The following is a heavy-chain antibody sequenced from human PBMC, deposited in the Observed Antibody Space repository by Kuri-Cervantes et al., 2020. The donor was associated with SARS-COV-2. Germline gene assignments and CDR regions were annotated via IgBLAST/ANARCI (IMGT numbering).Heavy chain of an antibody. J-gene: IGHJ4*02. CDR1: GFTFSSYS. Sequence: GESLKISCAASGFTFSSYSMNWVRQAPGKELEWVSTITDNGDRSYYAGPVKGRFVISRDNSKNTLYLHMNSLRAEDTALYYCAKDGCKTSSCYVNSWGQGALVTVSS. CDR2: ITDNGDRS. D-gene: IGHD2-2*01. V-gene: IGHV3-23*01. CDR3: AKDGCKTSSCYVNS.